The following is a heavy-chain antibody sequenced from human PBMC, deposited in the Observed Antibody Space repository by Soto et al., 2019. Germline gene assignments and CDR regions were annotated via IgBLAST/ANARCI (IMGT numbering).Heavy chain of an antibody. J-gene: IGHJ5*02. D-gene: IGHD3-9*01. CDR1: GGSFSGYY. Sequence: PSETLSLTCAVYGGSFSGYYWSWIRQPPGKGLEWIGEINHSGSTNYNPSLKSRVTISVDTSKNQFSLKLSSVTAADTAVYYCARTTRRYFDWLLIPHWFDPWGQGTLVTVSS. V-gene: IGHV4-34*01. CDR3: ARTTRRYFDWLLIPHWFDP. CDR2: INHSGST.